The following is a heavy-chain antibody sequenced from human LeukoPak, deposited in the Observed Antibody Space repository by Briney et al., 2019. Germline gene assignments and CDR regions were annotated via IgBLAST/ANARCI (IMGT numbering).Heavy chain of an antibody. V-gene: IGHV1-69*02. D-gene: IGHD5-24*01. CDR1: GGTFSSYT. Sequence: SVKASCKASGGTFSSYTISWVRQAPGQGLEWMGRIIPILGIANYAQKFQGRVTITTDKSTSTAYMELSSLRSEDTAVYYCARGGRDGYNPAVDYWGQGTLVTVSS. CDR3: ARGGRDGYNPAVDY. J-gene: IGHJ4*02. CDR2: IIPILGIA.